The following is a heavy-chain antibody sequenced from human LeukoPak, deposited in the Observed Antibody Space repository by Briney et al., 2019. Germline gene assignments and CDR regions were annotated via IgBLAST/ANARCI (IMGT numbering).Heavy chain of an antibody. CDR3: ARGPPQWDCSNTSCQWNAFDI. CDR1: GGTFSSYA. V-gene: IGHV1-69*13. J-gene: IGHJ3*02. Sequence: ASVKVSCKASGGTFSSYAISWVRQAPGQGLEWMGGIIPIFGTANYAQKSQGRVTITADESTSTAYMELSSLRSEDTAVYYCARGPPQWDCSNTSCQWNAFDIWGQGTMVTVSS. D-gene: IGHD2-2*01. CDR2: IIPIFGTA.